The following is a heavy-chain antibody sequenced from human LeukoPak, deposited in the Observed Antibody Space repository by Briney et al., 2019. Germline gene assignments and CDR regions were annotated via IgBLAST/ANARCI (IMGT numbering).Heavy chain of an antibody. Sequence: SQTLSLTCAISGDGFSSNSAAWSWIRRSPSSGLEWLGRTYYRSKCYNDYAVSVKSRITSNTDTSKNQFSLQLNSVTPEDTAVYYCARDPKNGYSYGFDYWGQGILVTVSS. V-gene: IGHV6-1*01. D-gene: IGHD5-18*01. CDR1: GDGFSSNSAA. CDR2: TYYRSKCYN. CDR3: ARDPKNGYSYGFDY. J-gene: IGHJ4*02.